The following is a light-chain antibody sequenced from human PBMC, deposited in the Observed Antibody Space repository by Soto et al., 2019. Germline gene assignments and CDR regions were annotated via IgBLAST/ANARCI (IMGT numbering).Light chain of an antibody. J-gene: IGLJ7*01. CDR2: EAS. V-gene: IGLV2-18*01. CDR3: ATWDDSLSGFVV. Sequence: QSALTQPPSVSGSPGQSVTISCTGTSTDFVSYNRVSWYQQPPGTAPKLIIYEASNRPSGVPGRFSGSKSGNTASLTISGLQAADEADYYCATWDDSLSGFVVFGGGTQLTVL. CDR1: STDFVSYNR.